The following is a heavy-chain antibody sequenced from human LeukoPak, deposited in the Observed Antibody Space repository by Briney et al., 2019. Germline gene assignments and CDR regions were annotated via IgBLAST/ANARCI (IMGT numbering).Heavy chain of an antibody. V-gene: IGHV3-33*01. CDR1: GFTFSSYG. Sequence: GRSLRLSCAASGFTFSSYGMHWVRQAPGKGLEWVAVIWYDGSNKYYADSVKGRFTISRDNSKNTLYLQMNSLRAEDTAVYYCARDSVFFGSSWYWYYYYGMDVWGQGTTVTVSS. CDR2: IWYDGSNK. CDR3: ARDSVFFGSSWYWYYYYGMDV. J-gene: IGHJ6*02. D-gene: IGHD6-13*01.